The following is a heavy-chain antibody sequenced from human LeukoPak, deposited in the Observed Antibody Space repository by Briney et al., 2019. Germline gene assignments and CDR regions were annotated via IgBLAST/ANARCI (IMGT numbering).Heavy chain of an antibody. V-gene: IGHV3-74*01. CDR2: VNSDGSGT. CDR3: AKGGAVSSKSITMIRGTRRYYYYMDV. CDR1: GFTFSRYS. D-gene: IGHD3-10*01. Sequence: GGSLRLSCAASGFTFSRYSMHWVRQAPGKGLVWVSHVNSDGSGTDYADSVKGRFTISRDNAKNTLYLQVNSLRAEDTAVYYCAKGGAVSSKSITMIRGTRRYYYYMDVWGKGTTVTISS. J-gene: IGHJ6*03.